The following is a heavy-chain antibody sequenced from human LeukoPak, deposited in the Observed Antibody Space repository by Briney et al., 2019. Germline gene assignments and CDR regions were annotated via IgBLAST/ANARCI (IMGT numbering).Heavy chain of an antibody. Sequence: GGSLRLSCAASGFTFSSYWMSWVRQAPGKGLEWVANIKQEGSEKYYVDSVKGRFTISRDNAKNSLYLQMNSLRVEDTAVYYCASAGTSGSYSRVDYWGQGTLVTVSS. V-gene: IGHV3-7*01. CDR3: ASAGTSGSYSRVDY. J-gene: IGHJ4*02. CDR2: IKQEGSEK. CDR1: GFTFSSYW. D-gene: IGHD3-10*01.